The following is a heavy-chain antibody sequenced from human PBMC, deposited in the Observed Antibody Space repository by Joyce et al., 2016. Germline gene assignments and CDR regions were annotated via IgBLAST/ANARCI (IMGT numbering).Heavy chain of an antibody. V-gene: IGHV4-4*02. CDR2: IHHSGST. CDR1: GASISYGYW. Sequence: QVQLQESGPGLVKPSGTLSLSCAVSGASISYGYWWGWVRQSPEKGLEWIGEIHHSGSTTYNPSLKSRVTISVDNSKNQFSLNLNSVTAADTAIYYCARNGDFSADYWGQGALVTVSS. D-gene: IGHD2-21*01. J-gene: IGHJ4*02. CDR3: ARNGDFSADY.